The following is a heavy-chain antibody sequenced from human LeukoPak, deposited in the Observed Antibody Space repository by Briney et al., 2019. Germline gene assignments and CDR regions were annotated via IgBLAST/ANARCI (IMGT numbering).Heavy chain of an antibody. Sequence: GGSLRLSCAASGFTFSSYWMHWVRQAPGKGLVWVSRINSDGSSTSYADSVKGRFTISRDNAKNTLYLQMNSLRAEDTAVYYCARVSGFLAMYYGMDVWGQGTTVTVSS. V-gene: IGHV3-74*01. CDR1: GFTFSSYW. CDR3: ARVSGFLAMYYGMDV. D-gene: IGHD3-3*01. CDR2: INSDGSST. J-gene: IGHJ6*02.